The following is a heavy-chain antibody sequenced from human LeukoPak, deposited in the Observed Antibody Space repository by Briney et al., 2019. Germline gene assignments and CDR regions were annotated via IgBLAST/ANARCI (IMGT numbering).Heavy chain of an antibody. CDR3: ARDLRGMVDY. V-gene: IGHV4-34*01. J-gene: IGHJ4*02. D-gene: IGHD3-16*01. CDR2: IYHSGGT. CDR1: GGSFSGYY. Sequence: SETLSLTCAVYGGSFSGYYWSWIRQPPGKGLEWIGEIYHSGGTNYNPSLKSRVTISLDKSKNQLSLKLSPVTAADTAVYYCARDLRGMVDYWGQGILVTVSS.